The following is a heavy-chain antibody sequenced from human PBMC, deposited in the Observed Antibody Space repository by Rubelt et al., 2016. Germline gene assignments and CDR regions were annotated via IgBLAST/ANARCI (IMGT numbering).Heavy chain of an antibody. CDR1: GFTFSSYA. CDR2: MSGSGGST. V-gene: IGHV3-23*01. Sequence: EVQLLESGGGLVQPGGSLRLSCAASGFTFSSYAMTWVRQAPGKGLEWVAAMSGSGGSTYYADSVKGRFIISRDNSKNTLFLQMNSLRADDTAVYYCAKDWIQLWIWGQGTLVTVSS. CDR3: AKDWIQLWI. J-gene: IGHJ4*02. D-gene: IGHD5-18*01.